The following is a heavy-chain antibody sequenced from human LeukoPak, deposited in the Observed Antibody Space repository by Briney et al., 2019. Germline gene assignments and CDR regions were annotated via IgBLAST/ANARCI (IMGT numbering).Heavy chain of an antibody. Sequence: GESLKISCQGSGYILTNYWIGWVRQMPGKGLEWMGSIYPPDSDSIYSPSFQGHVTLSVDKSTTTAYLQWSSLKASDTAMYYCARLGAIVVVPDAMPDWYCNLWGRGTLVSVSS. CDR2: IYPPDSDS. J-gene: IGHJ2*01. CDR3: ARLGAIVVVPDAMPDWYCNL. V-gene: IGHV5-51*01. D-gene: IGHD2-2*01. CDR1: GYILTNYW.